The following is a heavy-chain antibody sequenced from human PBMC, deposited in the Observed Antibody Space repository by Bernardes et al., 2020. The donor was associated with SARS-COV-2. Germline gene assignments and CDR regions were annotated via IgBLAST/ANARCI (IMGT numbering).Heavy chain of an antibody. CDR3: ARLQSVPSLFYVSWQYQGLDV. V-gene: IGHV4-34*01. J-gene: IGHJ6*01. CDR1: GGSFSRYY. CDR2: ISHTGIT. Sequence: SETLSLTCAVYGGSFSRYYWSWIRQPPGKGLEWIGEISHTGITNYNPSLKSRVTISVATSKSQFSLKLDSVTAADTAVYYCARLQSVPSLFYVSWQYQGLDVGGRGTTVTLA. D-gene: IGHD2-2*01.